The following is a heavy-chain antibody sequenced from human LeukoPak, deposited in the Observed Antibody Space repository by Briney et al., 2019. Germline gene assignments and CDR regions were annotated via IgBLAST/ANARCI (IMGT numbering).Heavy chain of an antibody. CDR1: GFTFSSYE. J-gene: IGHJ4*02. Sequence: GGSLRLSCAASGFTFSSYEMNWVRQAPGKGLEWVSYISSSGSPIYYADSVKGRFTISRDNAKNSLYLQMNSLRAEDTAVYYCARGIGVPVFDYWGQGTLVTVSS. D-gene: IGHD2-8*01. V-gene: IGHV3-48*03. CDR2: ISSSGSPI. CDR3: ARGIGVPVFDY.